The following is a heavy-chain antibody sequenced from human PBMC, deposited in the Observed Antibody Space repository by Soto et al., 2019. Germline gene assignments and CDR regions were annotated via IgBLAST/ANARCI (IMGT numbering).Heavy chain of an antibody. CDR2: ISAYNGNT. J-gene: IGHJ6*02. V-gene: IGHV1-18*01. D-gene: IGHD2-21*01. CDR3: ARGAFCGGAPGCQDMDV. CDR1: GYKFISHS. Sequence: QIQLVQSGGEVKKPGASVKVSCKSSGYKFISHSITWVRQAPGQGLEWMGRISAYNGNTNYAQKLQGRVTMTTDTSTNTAYMELRSLRSDDTAVYYCARGAFCGGAPGCQDMDVWGQGTTVTVSS.